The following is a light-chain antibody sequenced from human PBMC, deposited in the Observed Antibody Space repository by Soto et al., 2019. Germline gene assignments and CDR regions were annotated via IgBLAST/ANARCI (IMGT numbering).Light chain of an antibody. Sequence: QSALTQPASVSGSPGQSITISCSGSSNDIGGYNYVSWYQHHPGKVPKVIIYEVRNRPSGVSNRFSGSKSGNTASLTISGLQAEDEADYYCSSYTSSSTRVFGGGTKLTVL. V-gene: IGLV2-14*01. CDR1: SNDIGGYNY. CDR3: SSYTSSSTRV. J-gene: IGLJ3*02. CDR2: EVR.